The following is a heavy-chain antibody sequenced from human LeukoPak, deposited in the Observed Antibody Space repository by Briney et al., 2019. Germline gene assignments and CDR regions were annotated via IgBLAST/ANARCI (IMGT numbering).Heavy chain of an antibody. CDR3: AREYCSGASCSAYFYYYYMDF. CDR1: GFTFGDYS. V-gene: IGHV3-49*04. CDR2: IRGKAYGGTT. D-gene: IGHD2-15*01. J-gene: IGHJ6*03. Sequence: GGSLRLSCAGSGFTFGDYSMTWVRQAPGKGLEWVGLIRGKAYGGTTEYAASVKGRFTISRDDSKSIAYLQMNSLKTEDTAVYYCAREYCSGASCSAYFYYYYMDFWGKGTTVTVSS.